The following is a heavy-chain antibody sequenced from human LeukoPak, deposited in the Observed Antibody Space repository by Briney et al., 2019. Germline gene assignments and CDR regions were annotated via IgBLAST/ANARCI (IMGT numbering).Heavy chain of an antibody. D-gene: IGHD3-3*01. CDR2: ISGSGGTT. CDR1: GFTFSSYA. Sequence: GGSLRLSCAASGFTFSSYAMGWVRQAPGKGLEWVSVISGSGGTTYYADSVKGRFTISRDFSKNTLYLQMDNLRAEDAAVYYCAGGPGFLIYSWGQGTLVTVSS. V-gene: IGHV3-23*01. CDR3: AGGPGFLIYS. J-gene: IGHJ5*02.